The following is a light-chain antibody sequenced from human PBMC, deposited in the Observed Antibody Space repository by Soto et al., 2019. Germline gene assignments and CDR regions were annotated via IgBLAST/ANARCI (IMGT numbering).Light chain of an antibody. CDR3: QTWGTGPNWV. CDR2: LNSDGSH. V-gene: IGLV4-69*01. J-gene: IGLJ3*02. Sequence: QPVLTQSPSASASLGASVKLTCTLSSGHSSYAIAWHQQQPEKGPRYLMKLNSDGSHSKGDGIPDRFSGSSSGAERYLTIYSLQSEDEADYYCQTWGTGPNWVLGGGTKVTVL. CDR1: SGHSSYA.